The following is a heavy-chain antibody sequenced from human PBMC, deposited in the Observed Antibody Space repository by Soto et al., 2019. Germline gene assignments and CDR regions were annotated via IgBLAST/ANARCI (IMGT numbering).Heavy chain of an antibody. Sequence: SETLSLTCTVSGDSISTFYWGWMRQSPGKELEWIGYVYYTGSTNYNPSPKRRVTISVDRSKNQFSLKLTSANAADTAVYYCARGRTVRNYAGESSEYFYFFNYWGQGSQVSVS. CDR2: VYYTGST. J-gene: IGHJ4*02. D-gene: IGHD3-22*01. CDR3: ARGRTVRNYAGESSEYFYFFNY. CDR1: GDSISTFY. V-gene: IGHV4-59*01.